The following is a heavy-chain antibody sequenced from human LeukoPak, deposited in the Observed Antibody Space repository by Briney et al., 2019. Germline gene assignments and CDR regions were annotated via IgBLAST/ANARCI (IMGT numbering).Heavy chain of an antibody. D-gene: IGHD1-26*01. Sequence: SQTLSLTCTVSGGSISSGGYYWSWIRQPPGKGLEWIGYIYHSGSTYYNPSLKSRVTISVDRSKNQFSLKLTSVTAADTAVYYCARGRGVGAPSGYFDYWGQGTLVTVSS. V-gene: IGHV4-30-2*01. CDR2: IYHSGST. CDR1: GGSISSGGYY. J-gene: IGHJ4*02. CDR3: ARGRGVGAPSGYFDY.